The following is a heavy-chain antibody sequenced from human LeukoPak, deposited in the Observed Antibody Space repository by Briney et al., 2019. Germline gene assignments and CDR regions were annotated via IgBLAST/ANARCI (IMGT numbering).Heavy chain of an antibody. Sequence: SETLSLTGTVSGGSIISSAYYWSWIRQPPGKGLEWIGYIYYSGSTYYNPSLKSRVTISLDTSKNQFSLKLSSVTAADTAVYYCVRTEVSSGSEDYWGQGTLVTVSS. CDR1: GGSIISSAYY. V-gene: IGHV4-30-4*08. J-gene: IGHJ4*02. CDR3: VRTEVSSGSEDY. D-gene: IGHD6-19*01. CDR2: IYYSGST.